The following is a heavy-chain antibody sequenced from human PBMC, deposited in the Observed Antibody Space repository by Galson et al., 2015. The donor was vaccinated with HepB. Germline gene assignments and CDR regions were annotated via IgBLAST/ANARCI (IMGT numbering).Heavy chain of an antibody. CDR2: INPSGGST. V-gene: IGHV1-46*01. Sequence: SVKVSCKASGYTFTSYYMHGVRQAPGQGLEWMGIINPSGGSTSYAQKFQGRVTMTRDTSTSTVYMELSSLRSEDTAVYYCARDFSSPNPGTAQDIVVVPAASAYYGMDVWGQGTTVTVSS. D-gene: IGHD2-2*01. J-gene: IGHJ6*02. CDR3: ARDFSSPNPGTAQDIVVVPAASAYYGMDV. CDR1: GYTFTSYY.